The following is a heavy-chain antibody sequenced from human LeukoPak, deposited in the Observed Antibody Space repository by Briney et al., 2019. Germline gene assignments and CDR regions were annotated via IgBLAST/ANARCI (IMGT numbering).Heavy chain of an antibody. D-gene: IGHD2-21*02. Sequence: GAPVKVSCKASGYTFTSYGISWVRQAPGQGLEWMGWISAYNGNTNYAQKLQGRVTMTTDTSTSTAYMELRSLRSDDTAVYYCARGECGGDCYSLLDYWGQGTLVTVSS. CDR2: ISAYNGNT. CDR1: GYTFTSYG. J-gene: IGHJ4*02. CDR3: ARGECGGDCYSLLDY. V-gene: IGHV1-18*01.